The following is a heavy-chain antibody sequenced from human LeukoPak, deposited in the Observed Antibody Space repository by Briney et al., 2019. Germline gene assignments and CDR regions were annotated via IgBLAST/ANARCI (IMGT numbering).Heavy chain of an antibody. CDR1: GYSFTSYW. V-gene: IGHV5-51*01. D-gene: IGHD2-2*01. Sequence: GESLKISCKGSGYSFTSYWIGWVRQMPGKGLEWMGIIYPGDSDTRYSPSFQGQVTISADKSISTAYLQWSSLKASDTAMYYCARGAFYCSSTSCYPDYWGQGTLVTVSS. CDR2: IYPGDSDT. CDR3: ARGAFYCSSTSCYPDY. J-gene: IGHJ4*02.